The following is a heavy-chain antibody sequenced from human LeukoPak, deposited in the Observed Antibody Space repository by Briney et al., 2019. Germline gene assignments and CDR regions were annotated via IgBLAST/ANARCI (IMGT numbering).Heavy chain of an antibody. Sequence: ASVKVSCKASGHTFTSYAMHWVRQAPGQRLEWMGWINAGNGNTKYTQKFQGRVTITRDTSASTAYMELSSLRSEDTAVYYCARDYDFWSGYYVGWFDPWGQGTLVTVSS. CDR1: GHTFTSYA. V-gene: IGHV1-3*01. CDR2: INAGNGNT. J-gene: IGHJ5*02. CDR3: ARDYDFWSGYYVGWFDP. D-gene: IGHD3-3*01.